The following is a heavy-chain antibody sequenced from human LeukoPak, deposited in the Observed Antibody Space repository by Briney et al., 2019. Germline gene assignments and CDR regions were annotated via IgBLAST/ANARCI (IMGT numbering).Heavy chain of an antibody. D-gene: IGHD5-12*01. CDR3: AREGKYGYSGYVQQYYFDY. V-gene: IGHV1-46*01. J-gene: IGHJ4*02. CDR2: MNPSGGST. CDR1: GYTFTSYY. Sequence: ASVKVSCKASGYTFTSYYMHWVRQAPGQGLEWMGIMNPSGGSTSYAQKFQGRVTMTRDTSTSTVYMELSSLRSEDTAVYYCAREGKYGYSGYVQQYYFDYWGQGTLVTVSS.